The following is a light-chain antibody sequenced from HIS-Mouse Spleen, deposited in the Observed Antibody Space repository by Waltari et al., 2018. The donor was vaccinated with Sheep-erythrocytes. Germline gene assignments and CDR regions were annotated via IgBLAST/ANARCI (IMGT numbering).Light chain of an antibody. CDR3: SSYAGSNNWV. J-gene: IGLJ3*02. Sequence: QSALTQPPSASGSPGPSVTISCTGTSSDVGGYNYVSWYQQHPGNAPNLMIYEVSDRPSGVPDRFSGSKSGNTASLTVSGLQAEDEADYYCSSYAGSNNWVFGGGTKLTVL. CDR1: SSDVGGYNY. CDR2: EVS. V-gene: IGLV2-8*01.